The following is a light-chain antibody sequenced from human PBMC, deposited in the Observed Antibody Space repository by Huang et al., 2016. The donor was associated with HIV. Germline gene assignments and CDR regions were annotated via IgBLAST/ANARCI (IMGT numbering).Light chain of an antibody. CDR1: QGISNS. CDR3: QQYYRTPPCT. CDR2: AAS. Sequence: DFQMTQSPSSLSASVGDRVTITCRASQGISNSLAWYQQKPGKAPKLLLYAASTLESGVPSRFSGSGSGTDYTLTISSLQPEDFATYYCQQYYRTPPCTFGQGTKLEIK. J-gene: IGKJ2*02. V-gene: IGKV1-NL1*01.